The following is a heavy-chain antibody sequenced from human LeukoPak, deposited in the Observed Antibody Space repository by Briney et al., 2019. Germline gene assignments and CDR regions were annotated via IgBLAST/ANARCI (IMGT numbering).Heavy chain of an antibody. Sequence: GGSLRLSCAASGFTFSSYAMSWVRQAPGKGLEWVSAISGSGGSTYYADSVKVRFTISRDNSKNTLYLQMNSLRAEDTAVYYCAKAPSFYSSGWYYFDYWGQGTLVTVSS. J-gene: IGHJ4*02. CDR2: ISGSGGST. CDR1: GFTFSSYA. CDR3: AKAPSFYSSGWYYFDY. D-gene: IGHD6-19*01. V-gene: IGHV3-23*01.